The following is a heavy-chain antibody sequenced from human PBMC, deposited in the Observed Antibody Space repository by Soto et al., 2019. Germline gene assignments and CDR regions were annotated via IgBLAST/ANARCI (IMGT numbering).Heavy chain of an antibody. CDR1: GFTFSSYA. CDR3: ARGVVAATYYYYGMDV. V-gene: IGHV3-30-3*01. CDR2: ISYDGSNK. Sequence: QVQLVESGGGVVQPGRSLRLSCAASGFTFSSYAMHWVRQAPGKGLEWVAVISYDGSNKYYADSVKGRFTISRDNSKNTLYLQMNSLRAEDMAVYYCARGVVAATYYYYGMDVWGQGTTVTVSS. J-gene: IGHJ6*02. D-gene: IGHD2-15*01.